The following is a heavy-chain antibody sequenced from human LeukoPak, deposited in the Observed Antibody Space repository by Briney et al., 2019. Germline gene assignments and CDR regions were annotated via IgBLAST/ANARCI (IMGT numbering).Heavy chain of an antibody. CDR3: ARVKQLVRYFDY. CDR1: GGSISSGDYY. V-gene: IGHV4-30-4*01. Sequence: PSETLSLTCTVSGGSISSGDYYWSWIRQPPGKGLEWIGYIYYSGSTYYNPSPKSRVTISVDTSKNQFSLKLSSVTAADTAVYYCARVKQLVRYFDYWGQGTLVTVSS. CDR2: IYYSGST. D-gene: IGHD6-13*01. J-gene: IGHJ4*02.